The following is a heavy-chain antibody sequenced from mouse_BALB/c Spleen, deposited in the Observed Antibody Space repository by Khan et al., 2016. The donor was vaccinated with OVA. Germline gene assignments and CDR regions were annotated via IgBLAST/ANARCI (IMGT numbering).Heavy chain of an antibody. CDR3: ARDRLRLAMDY. V-gene: IGHV2-9*02. CDR1: GFSLTSYG. J-gene: IGHJ4*01. Sequence: QVQLKESGPGLVAPSQSLSITCTVSGFSLTSYGVHWVRQPPGEGLEWLGVIWTGGNTNYNSALMSRRSISTDNSKSQVFLKMNSLQTADTAMYYCARDRLRLAMDYWGQGTSVTVSS. D-gene: IGHD2-4*01. CDR2: IWTGGNT.